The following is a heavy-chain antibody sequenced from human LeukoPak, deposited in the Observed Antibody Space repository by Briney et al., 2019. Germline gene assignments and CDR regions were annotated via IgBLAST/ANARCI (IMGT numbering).Heavy chain of an antibody. J-gene: IGHJ5*02. V-gene: IGHV1-69*04. Sequence: SSVPVSCMASVWTFSSYAISWLRPAPARGGAWMGRIIPIFGIANYAQKFQGRVTITADKSTSTAYMELSSLRAEDTAVYYCARWQKEYSSSSATQRFDPWGQGTLVTVSS. D-gene: IGHD6-6*01. CDR2: IIPIFGIA. CDR1: VWTFSSYA. CDR3: ARWQKEYSSSSATQRFDP.